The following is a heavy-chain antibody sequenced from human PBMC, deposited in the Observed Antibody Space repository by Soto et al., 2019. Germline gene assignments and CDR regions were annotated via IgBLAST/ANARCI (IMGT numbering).Heavy chain of an antibody. CDR1: GYTFTSQN. CDR3: FSTLGARFDY. D-gene: IGHD1-26*01. CDR2: INPSIGTT. J-gene: IGHJ4*02. Sequence: QVQLVQSGAEVKKPGASVKVSCKASGYTFTSQNMHWVRQAPGQGLEWMGVINPSIGTTTYAQKFQXKVXMXTDASTSSVYMEVSSLRSEDTAVYYCFSTLGARFDYWGQGTLVTVSS. V-gene: IGHV1-46*03.